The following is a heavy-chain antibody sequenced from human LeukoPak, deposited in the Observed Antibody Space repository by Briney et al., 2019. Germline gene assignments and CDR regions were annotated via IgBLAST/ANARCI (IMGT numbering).Heavy chain of an antibody. CDR2: IYTSGST. CDR3: ARMGNSYGSTFDY. Sequence: TSETLSLTCTVSGGSISSYHWSWIRQPAGKGLEWIGRIYTSGSTNYNPSLKSRVTMSVDTSKNQFSLKLSSVTAADTAVYYCARMGNSYGSTFDYWGQGTLVTVSS. V-gene: IGHV4-4*07. J-gene: IGHJ4*02. CDR1: GGSISSYH. D-gene: IGHD5-18*01.